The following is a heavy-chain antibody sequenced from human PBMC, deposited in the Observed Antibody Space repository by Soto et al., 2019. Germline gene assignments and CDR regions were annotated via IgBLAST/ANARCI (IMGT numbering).Heavy chain of an antibody. CDR2: IYYSGST. D-gene: IGHD3-16*02. V-gene: IGHV4-31*03. CDR1: GGSISSGGYY. CDR3: AREPDDYIWGSYRPYYMDV. Sequence: PSETLSLTCTVSGGSISSGGYYWSWIRQHPGKGLEWIGYIYYSGSTYYNPSLKSRVTISVDTSKNQFSLKLSSVTAADTAVYYCAREPDDYIWGSYRPYYMDVWGKGTTVTVSS. J-gene: IGHJ6*03.